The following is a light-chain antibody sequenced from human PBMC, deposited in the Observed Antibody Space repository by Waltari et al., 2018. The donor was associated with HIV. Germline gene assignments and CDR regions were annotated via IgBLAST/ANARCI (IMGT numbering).Light chain of an antibody. Sequence: QSTLTQPASVSGSPGQSVTISCTGISSDIDAYKYFSWYQQHPGKAPKLLIYDVNNPPSGVAHLFSGSKSANTASLTISGLQAEDEADYYCSSYTPTSTLYVFGTGTKVTV. CDR1: SSDIDAYKY. CDR2: DVN. V-gene: IGLV2-14*03. J-gene: IGLJ1*01. CDR3: SSYTPTSTLYV.